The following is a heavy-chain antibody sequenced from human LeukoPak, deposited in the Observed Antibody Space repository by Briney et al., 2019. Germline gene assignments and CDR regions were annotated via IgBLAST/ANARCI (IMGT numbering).Heavy chain of an antibody. CDR3: KKDILWFGEFGY. CDR2: ISYDGSDK. Sequence: PGGSLRLSCVVSGFIFSKYGMHWVRQAPGKGLEWVAVISYDGSDKYYADSVKGRFTISRDNSENTLYLQMNSLRAEDTAVYYCKKDILWFGEFGYWGQGTLVTVSS. CDR1: GFIFSKYG. V-gene: IGHV3-30-3*01. J-gene: IGHJ4*02. D-gene: IGHD3-10*01.